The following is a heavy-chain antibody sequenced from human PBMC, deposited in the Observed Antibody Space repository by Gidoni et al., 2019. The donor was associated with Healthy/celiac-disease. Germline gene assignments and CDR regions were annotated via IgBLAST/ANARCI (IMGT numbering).Heavy chain of an antibody. CDR1: GGTFSSYA. CDR2: IIPIFGTA. Sequence: QVQLVQSGAEVKKPGSSVKVSCKASGGTFSSYAISWVRQAPGQGLEWMGGIIPIFGTANYAKKFQGRVTITADESTSTAYMELSSLRSEDTAVYYCARGRRGGVYIEPVAGTSDYYYYYMDVWGKGTTVTVSS. J-gene: IGHJ6*03. CDR3: ARGRRGGVYIEPVAGTSDYYYYYMDV. D-gene: IGHD6-19*01. V-gene: IGHV1-69*01.